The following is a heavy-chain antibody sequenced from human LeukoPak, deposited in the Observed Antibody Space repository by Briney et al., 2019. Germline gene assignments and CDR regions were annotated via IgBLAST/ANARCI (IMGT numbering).Heavy chain of an antibody. J-gene: IGHJ6*03. CDR2: IKKDGSEK. Sequence: GGSLRLSCAASGFTFSSYWMSWVRQAPGKGLEWVANIKKDGSEKYYVDSVKGRFTISRDNAKTSLYLQMNSLRAEDTAVYYCAREGGSYWPYYYYYYMDVWGKGTTVTISS. CDR1: GFTFSSYW. CDR3: AREGGSYWPYYYYYYMDV. V-gene: IGHV3-7*01. D-gene: IGHD1-26*01.